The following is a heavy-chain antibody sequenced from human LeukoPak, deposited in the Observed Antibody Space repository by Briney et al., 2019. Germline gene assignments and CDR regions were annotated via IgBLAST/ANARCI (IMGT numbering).Heavy chain of an antibody. Sequence: ASVTVSCQASGYTFTRYYLHWVRPAPGKGLEWMGCVNPNSGDTNYAQKFQGSVTMTRDTSISTVYMELSRLRSDDTAVYYCARASGSYWWFDSWGQGTLVTVSS. CDR2: VNPNSGDT. J-gene: IGHJ5*01. V-gene: IGHV1-2*02. D-gene: IGHD1-26*01. CDR1: GYTFTRYY. CDR3: ARASGSYWWFDS.